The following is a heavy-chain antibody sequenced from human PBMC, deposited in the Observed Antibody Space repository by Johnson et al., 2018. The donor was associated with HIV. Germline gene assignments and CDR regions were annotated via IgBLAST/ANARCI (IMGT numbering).Heavy chain of an antibody. V-gene: IGHV3-30*18. D-gene: IGHD3-22*01. J-gene: IGHJ3*02. Sequence: QVQVVESGGGVVQPGRSLRLSCAASGFTFSSYGMHWVRQAPGKGLEWVAVISYDGSNKYYADSVKGRFTISRDNAKNSLYLQMNSLRTEDTALYYCAKDRRITMIAGVGNAFDIWGQGTMVTVSS. CDR1: GFTFSSYG. CDR2: ISYDGSNK. CDR3: AKDRRITMIAGVGNAFDI.